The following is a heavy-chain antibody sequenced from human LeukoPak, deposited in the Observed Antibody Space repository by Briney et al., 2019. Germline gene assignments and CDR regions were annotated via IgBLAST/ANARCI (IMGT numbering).Heavy chain of an antibody. CDR1: GFTFNNYD. J-gene: IGHJ4*02. Sequence: GGTLRLSCAASGFTFNNYDMSWVRQSPVKGLEWVSGLSGSGDRTYYTDSVKGRFTISRDNSKNTVYLQMNTLRAEDTALYYCARGGTLVRGGDPFDYWGQGTLVTVSS. CDR3: ARGGTLVRGGDPFDY. D-gene: IGHD3-10*01. CDR2: LSGSGDRT. V-gene: IGHV3-23*01.